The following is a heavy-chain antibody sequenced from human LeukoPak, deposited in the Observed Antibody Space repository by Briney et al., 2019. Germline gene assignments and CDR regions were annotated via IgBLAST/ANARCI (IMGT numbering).Heavy chain of an antibody. Sequence: PGGSLRLSCAASGFTFSNAWMSLVRQAPGKGLEWVGRIKSKTDGGTTDYAAPVKGRFTISRDDSKNTLYLQMNSLKTEDTAVYYCTTLTRYSRSWYVHSYWGQGTLVTVSS. V-gene: IGHV3-15*01. CDR3: TTLTRYSRSWYVHSY. CDR2: IKSKTDGGTT. D-gene: IGHD6-13*01. CDR1: GFTFSNAW. J-gene: IGHJ4*02.